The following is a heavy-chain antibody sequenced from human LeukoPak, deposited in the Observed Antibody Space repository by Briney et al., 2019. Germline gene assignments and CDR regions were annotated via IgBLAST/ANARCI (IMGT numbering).Heavy chain of an antibody. Sequence: SETLSLTCTVSGYSISSGYYWGWIRQPPGKGLEWIGSIYHSGSTFDNPSLKSRVTISVDKSNNQFSLKLISVTAADTAIYYCARRDRSLSISAYYMDVWGKGTTVIVSS. CDR3: ARRDRSLSISAYYMDV. V-gene: IGHV4-38-2*02. J-gene: IGHJ6*03. CDR1: GYSISSGYY. D-gene: IGHD6-13*01. CDR2: IYHSGST.